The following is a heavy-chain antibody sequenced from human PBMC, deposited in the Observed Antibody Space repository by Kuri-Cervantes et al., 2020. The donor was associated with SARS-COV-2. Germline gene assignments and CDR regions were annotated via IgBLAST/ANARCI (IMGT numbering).Heavy chain of an antibody. CDR3: ARDSRGDLQHIYGMDV. V-gene: IGHV1-18*01. CDR1: GYTFTSYG. Sequence: ASVKVSCKASGYTFTSYGISWVRQAPGQGLECMGWINAYNGNTNYAQKLQGRVTMTTDTSTGTAYMEIRSLRSADTAVYYCARDSRGDLQHIYGMDVWGQGTKVTVSS. D-gene: IGHD6-13*01. CDR2: INAYNGNT. J-gene: IGHJ6*02.